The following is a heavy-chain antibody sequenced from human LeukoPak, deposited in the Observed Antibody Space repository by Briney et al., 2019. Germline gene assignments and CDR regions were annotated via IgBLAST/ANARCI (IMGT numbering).Heavy chain of an antibody. J-gene: IGHJ6*02. CDR3: ARVAGYCSSTSYYLYYYYGMDV. D-gene: IGHD2-2*01. CDR2: INHSGST. Sequence: SETLSLTCAVYGGSFSGYYWSWIRQPPGEGLEWIGEINHSGSTNYNPSLKSRVTISVDTSKNQFSLKLSSVTAADTAVYYCARVAGYCSSTSYYLYYYYGMDVWGQGTTVTVSS. CDR1: GGSFSGYY. V-gene: IGHV4-34*01.